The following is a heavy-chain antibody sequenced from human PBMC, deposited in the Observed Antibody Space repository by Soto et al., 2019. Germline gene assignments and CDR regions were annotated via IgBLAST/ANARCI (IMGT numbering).Heavy chain of an antibody. J-gene: IGHJ3*02. V-gene: IGHV5-51*01. CDR1: GYSFTSYL. CDR3: ATGIAARPSYHAFDT. CDR2: IYPGDSDT. Sequence: PGGSLKISFKGSGYSFTSYLIGWVRQMPGKGLEWMGIIYPGDSDTRYSPSFQGQVTISADKSISTAYLQWSSLKASDTDMYYCATGIAARPSYHAFDTCGTGKMFTVSS. D-gene: IGHD6-6*01.